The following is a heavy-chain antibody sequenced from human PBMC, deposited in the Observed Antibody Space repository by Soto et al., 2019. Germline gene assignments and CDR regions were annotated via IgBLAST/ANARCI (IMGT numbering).Heavy chain of an antibody. CDR2: IYYSGST. CDR3: ARDREDANRPINWFDP. D-gene: IGHD2-2*01. Sequence: SETLSLTCTVSGGSISSGGYYWSWIRQHPGKGLEWIGYIYYSGSTYYNPSLKSRVTISVDTSKNQFSLKLSSVTAADTAVYYCARDREDANRPINWFDPWGQGTLVTVSS. J-gene: IGHJ5*02. V-gene: IGHV4-31*03. CDR1: GGSISSGGYY.